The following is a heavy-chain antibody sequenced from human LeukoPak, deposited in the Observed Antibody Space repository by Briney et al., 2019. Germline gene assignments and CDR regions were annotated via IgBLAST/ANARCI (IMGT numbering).Heavy chain of an antibody. V-gene: IGHV4-30-2*01. Sequence: SETLSLTCAVSGVSMSSGGYSWLWIRQPPGRGLEWIGEINHSGSTNYNPSLKSRVTISVDTSKNQFSLKLSSVTAADTAVYYCARHYGPFDYWGQGTLVTVSS. J-gene: IGHJ4*02. CDR2: INHSGST. D-gene: IGHD3-10*01. CDR3: ARHYGPFDY. CDR1: GVSMSSGGYS.